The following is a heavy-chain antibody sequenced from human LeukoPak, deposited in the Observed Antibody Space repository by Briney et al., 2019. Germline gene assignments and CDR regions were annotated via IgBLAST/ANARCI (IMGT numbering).Heavy chain of an antibody. CDR1: GFTFSTYG. J-gene: IGHJ4*02. CDR2: IRYDGSDK. D-gene: IGHD5-24*01. Sequence: GGSLRLSCAASGFTFSTYGMHWVRQAPGKGLEWVAFIRYDGSDKYYADSVKGRFTISRDNSKNTLSLQMNSLRPEDTAVYYCARDQDGYNSYYFDYWGQGTLVTVSS. CDR3: ARDQDGYNSYYFDY. V-gene: IGHV3-30*02.